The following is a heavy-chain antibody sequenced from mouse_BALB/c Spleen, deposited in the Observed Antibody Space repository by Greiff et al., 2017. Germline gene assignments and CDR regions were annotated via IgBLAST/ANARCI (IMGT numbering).Heavy chain of an antibody. V-gene: IGHV14-3*02. CDR2: IDPANGNT. CDR3: ARSGGSSPYYAMDY. CDR1: GFNIKDTY. D-gene: IGHD1-1*01. J-gene: IGHJ4*01. Sequence: EVKLVESGAELVKPGASVKLSCTASGFNIKDTYMHWVKQRPEQGLEWIGRIDPANGNTKYDPKFQGKATITADTSSNTAYLQLSSLTSEDTAVYYCARSGGSSPYYAMDYWGQGTSVTVSS.